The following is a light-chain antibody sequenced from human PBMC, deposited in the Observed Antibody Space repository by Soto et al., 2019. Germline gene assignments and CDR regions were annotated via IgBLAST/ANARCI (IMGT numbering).Light chain of an antibody. J-gene: IGKJ4*02. V-gene: IGKV4-1*01. CDR1: QSVLHSSNKKNY. Sequence: IVMTQSPDSLAVSLGERATINCKSSQSVLHSSNKKNYVTWYQQKAGHPPKLLIYWASTRVSGVPDRFSCSESCTDVALTISSLQAEDVAVYYCQQYYSIPFTYGGGTKVEIK. CDR2: WAS. CDR3: QQYYSIPFT.